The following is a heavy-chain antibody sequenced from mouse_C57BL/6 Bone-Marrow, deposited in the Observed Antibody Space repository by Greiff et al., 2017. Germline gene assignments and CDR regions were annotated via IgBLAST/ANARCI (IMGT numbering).Heavy chain of an antibody. J-gene: IGHJ2*01. V-gene: IGHV10-1*01. CDR1: GFSFHTYA. CDR2: IRSKSNNYAT. Sequence: GGGLVQPKGSLKLSCAASGFSFHTYAMNWVRQAPGKGLEWVARIRSKSNNYATYYADSVKDRFTISRDDSENMLYLQMNNLKTEDTAMYYWVRERGSTTVGPCYFDYGGQGTTLTVSS. CDR3: VRERGSTTVGPCYFDY. D-gene: IGHD1-1*01.